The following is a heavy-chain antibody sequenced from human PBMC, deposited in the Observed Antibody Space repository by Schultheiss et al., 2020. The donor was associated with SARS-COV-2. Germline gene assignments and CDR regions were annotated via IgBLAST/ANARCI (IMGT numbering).Heavy chain of an antibody. CDR1: GFTFSSYA. CDR2: ISYDGSNK. V-gene: IGHV3-30*04. CDR3: ARVRSVLLWFGEDFSSDY. D-gene: IGHD3-10*01. Sequence: GGSLRLSCAASGFTFSSYAMHWVRQAPGKGLEWVAVISYDGSNKYYADSVKGRFTISRDNSKNTLYLQMNSLRAEDTAVYYCARVRSVLLWFGEDFSSDYWGQGTLVTVSS. J-gene: IGHJ4*02.